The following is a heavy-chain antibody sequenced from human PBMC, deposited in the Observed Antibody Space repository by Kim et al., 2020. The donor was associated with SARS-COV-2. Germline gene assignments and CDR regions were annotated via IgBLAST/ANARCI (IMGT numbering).Heavy chain of an antibody. CDR2: IYYSGST. V-gene: IGHV4-59*01. CDR3: ARAARVTGAYAHFDY. Sequence: SETLSLTCTVSGGSISSYYWSWIRQPPGKGLEWIGYIYYSGSTNYNPSLKSRVTISVDTSKNQFSLKLSSVTAADTAVYYCARAARVTGAYAHFDYWGQGTLVTVSS. D-gene: IGHD5-12*01. CDR1: GGSISSYY. J-gene: IGHJ4*02.